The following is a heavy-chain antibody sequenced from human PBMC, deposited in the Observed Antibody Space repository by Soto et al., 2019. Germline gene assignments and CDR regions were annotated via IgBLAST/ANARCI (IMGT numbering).Heavy chain of an antibody. V-gene: IGHV3-7*03. Sequence: PGGSLRLSCAASGFTFSSYWMSWVRQAPGKGLEWVANIKQDGSEKYYVDSVKGRFTISGDNAKNSLYLQMNSLRAEDTAVYYCARGLTSSSWGYYYYYYGMDVWGQGTTVTVSS. CDR3: ARGLTSSSWGYYYYYYGMDV. J-gene: IGHJ6*02. CDR1: GFTFSSYW. D-gene: IGHD6-13*01. CDR2: IKQDGSEK.